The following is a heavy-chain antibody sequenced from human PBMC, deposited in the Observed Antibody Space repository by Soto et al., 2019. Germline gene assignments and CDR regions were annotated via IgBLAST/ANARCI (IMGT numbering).Heavy chain of an antibody. V-gene: IGHV3-74*01. D-gene: IGHD3-10*01. Sequence: EVQLVESGGGLVQPGGSLRLSCAASGFTFSSYWMHWVRQAPGKGLVWVSRINSDGSSTSYADSVKGRSTISRDNAKNALYLEMNSLRAEDTAVYYCARGDYYGSGGFDYWGQGTLVTVSS. J-gene: IGHJ4*02. CDR1: GFTFSSYW. CDR2: INSDGSST. CDR3: ARGDYYGSGGFDY.